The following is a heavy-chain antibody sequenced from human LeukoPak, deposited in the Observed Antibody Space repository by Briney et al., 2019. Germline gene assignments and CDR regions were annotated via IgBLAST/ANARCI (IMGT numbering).Heavy chain of an antibody. CDR1: GFAFSNYA. CDR3: ARGGIAVAGSGWLDP. D-gene: IGHD6-19*01. Sequence: PGGSLRLSCAVSGFAFSNYAMSWVRQAPGKGLEWVSGTSGSGGSTYYADSVKGRFTISRDNSKNTLYLQMNSLRAEDTAVYYCARGGIAVAGSGWLDPWGQGTLVTVSS. J-gene: IGHJ5*02. CDR2: TSGSGGST. V-gene: IGHV3-23*01.